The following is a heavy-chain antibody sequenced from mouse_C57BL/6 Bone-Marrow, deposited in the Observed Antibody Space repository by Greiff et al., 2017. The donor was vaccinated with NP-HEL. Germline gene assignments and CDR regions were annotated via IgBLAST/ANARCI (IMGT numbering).Heavy chain of an antibody. CDR1: GYTFTSYW. CDR3: ARWGYYGSSYPWFAY. CDR2: IHPNSGST. V-gene: IGHV1-64*01. Sequence: QVQLKQPGAELVKPGASVKLSCKASGYTFTSYWMHWVKQRPGQGLEWIGMIHPNSGSTNYNEKFKSKATLTVDKSSSTAYMQLSSLTSEDSAVYYCARWGYYGSSYPWFAYWGQGTLVTVSA. J-gene: IGHJ3*01. D-gene: IGHD1-1*01.